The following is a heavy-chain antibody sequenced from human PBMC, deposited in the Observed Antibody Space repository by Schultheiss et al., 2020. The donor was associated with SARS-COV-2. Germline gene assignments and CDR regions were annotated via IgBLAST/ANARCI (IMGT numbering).Heavy chain of an antibody. CDR1: GFTFSTYA. J-gene: IGHJ4*02. D-gene: IGHD1-26*01. Sequence: GGSLRLSCAASGFTFSTYAMSWVRQAPGKGLEWVSGIVGSGFDTYYADSVKGRFTISRDNSKNTLYLQMNSLRAEDTAVYFCATDRVGPTTDFDHWGQGTLVTVSS. V-gene: IGHV3-23*01. CDR2: IVGSGFDT. CDR3: ATDRVGPTTDFDH.